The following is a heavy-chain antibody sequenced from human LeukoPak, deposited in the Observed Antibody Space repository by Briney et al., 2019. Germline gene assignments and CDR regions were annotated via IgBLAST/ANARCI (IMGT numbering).Heavy chain of an antibody. J-gene: IGHJ4*02. Sequence: GGSLRLSCAASGSSLNKNAMNWVRQAPGKGLEWVAVVIGSSGATDYADSVKGRFTISRDNSKNTLFLQMNSLRAEDTAIYYCAKGAYDFLEIAYFDYWGQGALVTVSS. CDR1: GSSLNKNA. CDR3: AKGAYDFLEIAYFDY. D-gene: IGHD3-3*01. V-gene: IGHV3-23*01. CDR2: VIGSSGAT.